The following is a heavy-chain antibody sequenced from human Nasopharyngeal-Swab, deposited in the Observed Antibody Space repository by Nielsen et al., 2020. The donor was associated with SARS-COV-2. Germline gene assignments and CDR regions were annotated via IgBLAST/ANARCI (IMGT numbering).Heavy chain of an antibody. V-gene: IGHV3-48*02. D-gene: IGHD3-9*01. CDR3: ARDLELLTNYYALDY. J-gene: IGHJ4*02. CDR2: ISDDNTI. CDR1: GFIFNTYG. Sequence: GGSLRFSCEASGFIFNTYGMNWVRQAPGKGLEWISYISDDNTIFYADSVKGRFTISRDNAKNSLDLQMNSLRDEDTAVYYCARDLELLTNYYALDYWGQGTLVTVSS.